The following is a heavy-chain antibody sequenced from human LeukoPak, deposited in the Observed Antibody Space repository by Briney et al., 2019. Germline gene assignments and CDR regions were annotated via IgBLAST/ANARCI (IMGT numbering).Heavy chain of an antibody. CDR1: GGSFSGYY. CDR2: INHSGST. Sequence: PSETLSLTCAVYGGSFSGYYWSWIRQPPGKGLEWIGEINHSGSTNYNPSLKSRVTISVDTSKNQFSLKLSSVTAADTAVYYCARDSVYETFDYWGQGTLVTVSS. V-gene: IGHV4-34*01. D-gene: IGHD5/OR15-5a*01. CDR3: ARDSVYETFDY. J-gene: IGHJ4*02.